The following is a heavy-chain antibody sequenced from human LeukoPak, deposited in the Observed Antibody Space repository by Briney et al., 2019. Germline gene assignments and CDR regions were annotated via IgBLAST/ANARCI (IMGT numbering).Heavy chain of an antibody. CDR3: ARVPSGGSGWYVFDY. CDR1: GYTFTSYG. CDR2: ISAYNGNT. D-gene: IGHD6-19*01. J-gene: IGHJ4*02. Sequence: ASVKVSCKASGYTFTSYGISWVRQAPGQGLEWMGWISAYNGNTNYAQKLQGRVTMTTDTSTSTAYMELRSLRSDDTAVYYCARVPSGGSGWYVFDYWGQGTLVTVSS. V-gene: IGHV1-18*01.